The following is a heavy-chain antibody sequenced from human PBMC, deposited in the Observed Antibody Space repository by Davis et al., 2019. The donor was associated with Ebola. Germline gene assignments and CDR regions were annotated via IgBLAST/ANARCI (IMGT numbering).Heavy chain of an antibody. CDR3: HPITMIDY. CDR2: ISSSSSYI. V-gene: IGHV3-21*05. Sequence: GGSLRLSRAASGFTFSSYEMNWVRQAPGKGLEWVSYISSSSSYIYYADSVKGRFTISRDNAKNSLYLQMNSLRAEDTAVYYCHPITMIDYWGQGTLVTVSS. J-gene: IGHJ4*02. D-gene: IGHD3-22*01. CDR1: GFTFSSYE.